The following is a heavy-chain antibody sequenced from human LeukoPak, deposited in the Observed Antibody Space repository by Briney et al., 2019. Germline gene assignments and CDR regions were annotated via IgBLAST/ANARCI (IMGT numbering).Heavy chain of an antibody. D-gene: IGHD4-23*01. CDR1: GFTVSSNY. V-gene: IGHV3-66*02. J-gene: IGHJ4*02. Sequence: GGSLRLSCAASGFTVSSNYMSWVRQAPGKGLEWVSVIYSGGSTYYADSVKGRFTISRDNSKNTLYLQMNSLRAEDTAVYYCAKDAGFGGKSFIDYWGQGTLVTVSS. CDR2: IYSGGST. CDR3: AKDAGFGGKSFIDY.